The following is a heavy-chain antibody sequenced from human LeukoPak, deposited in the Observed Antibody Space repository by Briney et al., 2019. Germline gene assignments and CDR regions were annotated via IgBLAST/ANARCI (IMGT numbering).Heavy chain of an antibody. CDR2: ILNDGGST. Sequence: GGALRLSCAASGFTFNTYWMHWVRQAPGEGPVWVAHILNDGGSTSYADSVKGRFIISRDNAKNTLSLQMNSLRAEDTAVYYCVRHNYGYDYWGQGTPVTVSS. CDR3: VRHNYGYDY. CDR1: GFTFNTYW. J-gene: IGHJ4*02. V-gene: IGHV3-74*01. D-gene: IGHD5-18*01.